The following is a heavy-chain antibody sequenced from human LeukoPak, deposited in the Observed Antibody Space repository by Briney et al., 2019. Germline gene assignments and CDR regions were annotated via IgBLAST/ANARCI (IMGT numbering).Heavy chain of an antibody. CDR1: GGSFSSYY. D-gene: IGHD1-14*01. V-gene: IGHV4-59*01. J-gene: IGHJ4*02. CDR3: AGMRITTPTVRTLDY. CDR2: IYYTGST. Sequence: SETLSLTCAVYGGSFSSYYWTWIRQPPGKGLEWIGFIYYTGSTNYNPSLKSRVTISVDTSKNQFSLKLSSVTAADTAVYYCAGMRITTPTVRTLDYWGQGTLVTVSS.